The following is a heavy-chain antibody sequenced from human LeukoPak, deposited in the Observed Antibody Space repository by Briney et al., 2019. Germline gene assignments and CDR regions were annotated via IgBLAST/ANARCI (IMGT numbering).Heavy chain of an antibody. D-gene: IGHD6-13*01. CDR2: ISHDGSNK. CDR1: GFTFSSYG. Sequence: GGSLRLSCAASGFTFSSYGMHWVRQAPGKGLEWVAVISHDGSNKYYADSVKGRFTISRDNSKNTLYLQMNGLRAEDTAVYYCASGYSSSWYSADFDYWGQGTLVTVSS. CDR3: ASGYSSSWYSADFDY. V-gene: IGHV3-30*03. J-gene: IGHJ4*02.